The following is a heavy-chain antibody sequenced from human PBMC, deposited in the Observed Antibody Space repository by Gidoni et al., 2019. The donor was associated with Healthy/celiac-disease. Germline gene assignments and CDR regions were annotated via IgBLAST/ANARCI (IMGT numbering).Heavy chain of an antibody. CDR3: ARGAGIAVAGTDS. J-gene: IGHJ4*02. Sequence: QVQLPESGPGLVKPSETLSLTRTVPGGPISSYYWSWIRQPPGKGLEWIGYIYYSGSTNYNPSLKSRVTISVDTSKNQFSLKLSSVTAADTAVYYCARGAGIAVAGTDSWGQGTLVTVSS. D-gene: IGHD6-19*01. CDR2: IYYSGST. CDR1: GGPISSYY. V-gene: IGHV4-59*01.